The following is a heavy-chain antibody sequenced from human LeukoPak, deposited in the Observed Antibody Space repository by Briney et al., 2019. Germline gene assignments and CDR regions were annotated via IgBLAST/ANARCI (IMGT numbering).Heavy chain of an antibody. CDR2: INPSGGST. CDR1: GYTFTSYY. CDR3: ARDMRLLWSGESYYGMDV. J-gene: IGHJ6*02. Sequence: ASVKVSCKASGYTFTSYYMHWVRQAPGQGLEWVGIINPSGGSTSYAQKFQGRVTMTRDTSTSTVYMELSSLRSEDTAVYYCARDMRLLWSGESYYGMDVWGQGTTVTVSS. V-gene: IGHV1-46*01. D-gene: IGHD3-10*01.